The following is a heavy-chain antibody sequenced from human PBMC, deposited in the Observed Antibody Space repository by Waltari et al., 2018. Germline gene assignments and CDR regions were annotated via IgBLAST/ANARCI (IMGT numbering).Heavy chain of an antibody. J-gene: IGHJ4*02. CDR2: IYYSGST. D-gene: IGHD3-22*01. CDR3: ARHEYYYDSSGSSLDY. V-gene: IGHV4-39*01. Sequence: QLQLQESGPGLVKPSETLSLTCTVSGGSISSSSYSWGWIRQPPGKGLEWIGSIYYSGSTYYNPSLKSRVTISVDTSKNQFSLKLSSVTAADTAVYYCARHEYYYDSSGSSLDYWGQGTLVTVSS. CDR1: GGSISSSSYS.